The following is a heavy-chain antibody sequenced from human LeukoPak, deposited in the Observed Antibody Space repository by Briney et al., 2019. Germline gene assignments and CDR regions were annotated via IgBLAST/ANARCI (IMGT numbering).Heavy chain of an antibody. Sequence: SETLSLTCTVSGGSISSYYWRWIRQPAGKGLEWIGRIYTSGSTNYYPSLMNRVTMSVDTSKNQFYLKLSSVTAADTAVYYCARDGYSGYDWPQYIDYWGQGTLVTVSS. J-gene: IGHJ4*02. V-gene: IGHV4-4*07. CDR1: GGSISSYY. CDR3: ARDGYSGYDWPQYIDY. CDR2: IYTSGST. D-gene: IGHD5-12*01.